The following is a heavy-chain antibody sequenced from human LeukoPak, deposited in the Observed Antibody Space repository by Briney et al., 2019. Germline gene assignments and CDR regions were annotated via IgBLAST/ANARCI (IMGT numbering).Heavy chain of an antibody. D-gene: IGHD5-18*01. CDR3: ARVFTWIQLWWYFDY. Sequence: VASVKVSCKASGYTFTGYYMHWVRQAPGQGLEWMGWINPNSGGTNYAQKFQGRVTMTRDTSISTAYMELSRLRSDDTAVYYCARVFTWIQLWWYFDYWGQGTLVTVSS. J-gene: IGHJ4*02. V-gene: IGHV1-2*02. CDR1: GYTFTGYY. CDR2: INPNSGGT.